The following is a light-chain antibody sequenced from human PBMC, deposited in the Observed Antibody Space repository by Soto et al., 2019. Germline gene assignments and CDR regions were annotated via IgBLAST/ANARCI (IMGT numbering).Light chain of an antibody. CDR3: LQGYSSPAT. CDR2: GAS. CDR1: QSIGKH. Sequence: DIQMTQSPSVLSASVGNSVTITCRASQSIGKHLNWYQQKPGKAPKFLIYGASTLQSGVPSRFTGSGSGTDFALTVNSLQAEDFATYYCLQGYSSPATFGQGTRLEIK. V-gene: IGKV1-39*01. J-gene: IGKJ5*01.